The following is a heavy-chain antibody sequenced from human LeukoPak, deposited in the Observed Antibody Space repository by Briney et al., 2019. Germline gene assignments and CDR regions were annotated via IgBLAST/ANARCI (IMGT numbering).Heavy chain of an antibody. Sequence: PSETLSLTCTVSGGSISSSSYYWGWIRQPPGKGLKWIGSIYYSGSTYYNPSLRSRVTISVDTSKNQFSLKLSSVTAADKAVYYCARGVDSDFWSGYYIDYWGQGTLVTVSS. CDR1: GGSISSSSYY. CDR3: ARGVDSDFWSGYYIDY. J-gene: IGHJ4*02. V-gene: IGHV4-39*01. D-gene: IGHD3-3*01. CDR2: IYYSGST.